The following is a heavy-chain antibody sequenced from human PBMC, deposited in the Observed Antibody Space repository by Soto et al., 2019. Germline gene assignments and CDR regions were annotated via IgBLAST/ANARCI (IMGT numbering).Heavy chain of an antibody. V-gene: IGHV3-30-3*01. D-gene: IGHD2-15*01. J-gene: IGHJ6*01. CDR1: GFTFSSYA. CDR2: ISYDGSNK. CDR3: ASFIVVVVAADVSYGMDV. Sequence: QVQLVESGGGVVQPGRSLRLSCAASGFTFSSYAMHWVRQAPGKGLEWVAVISYDGSNKYYADSVKGRFTISRDNSKNTLYLQMNSLRAEDTAVYYCASFIVVVVAADVSYGMDVW.